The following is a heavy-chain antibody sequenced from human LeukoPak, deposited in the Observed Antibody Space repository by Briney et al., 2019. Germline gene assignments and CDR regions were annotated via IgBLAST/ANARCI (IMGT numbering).Heavy chain of an antibody. CDR1: GYSFTSYW. D-gene: IGHD2-15*01. CDR3: ARGPRIYLLDY. V-gene: IGHV5-51*01. Sequence: GETLKISCKVSGYSFTSYWIGWVRQMPGKGVEWVGIIHPGDSETRYSPSFQGQVTISADKSINTAYLQWNSLKASDTAMYYCARGPRIYLLDYWGQGTLVTVSS. CDR2: IHPGDSET. J-gene: IGHJ4*02.